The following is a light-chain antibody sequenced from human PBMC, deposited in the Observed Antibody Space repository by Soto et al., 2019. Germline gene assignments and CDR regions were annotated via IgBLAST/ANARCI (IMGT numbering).Light chain of an antibody. CDR2: EVS. CDR1: SSDVGGYNY. CDR3: SSYRSSSIDYV. V-gene: IGLV2-14*01. J-gene: IGLJ1*01. Sequence: QSALTQPASVSGSPGQSITISCTGTSSDVGGYNYVSWYQQHPGKAPKLMIYEVSNRPSGVSNRFSSSKSGNTPSLTISGLQVEDAADHYCSSYRSSSIDYVFGPGTKVTVL.